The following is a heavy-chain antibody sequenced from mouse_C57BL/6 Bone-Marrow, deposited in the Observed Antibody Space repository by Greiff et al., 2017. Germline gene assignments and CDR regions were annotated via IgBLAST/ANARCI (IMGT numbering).Heavy chain of an antibody. J-gene: IGHJ1*03. Sequence: VKLQQSGAELVRPGTSVKMSCKASGYSFTNYWIGWAKQRPGHGLEWIGDIYPGGGYTNYNEKFKGKATLTADKSSSTAYMQFSSLTSEDSAIYYCARKRGYWYFDVWGTGTTVTVSS. CDR2: IYPGGGYT. CDR3: ARKRGYWYFDV. CDR1: GYSFTNYW. V-gene: IGHV1-63*01.